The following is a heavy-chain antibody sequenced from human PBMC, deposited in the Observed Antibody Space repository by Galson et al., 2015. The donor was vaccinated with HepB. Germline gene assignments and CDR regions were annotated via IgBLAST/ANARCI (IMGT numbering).Heavy chain of an antibody. CDR3: ARLRKPSDLAAAGTNY. Sequence: SVKVSCKASGGTFSSYAISWVRQAPGQGLEWMGRIIPILGIANYAQKFQGRVTITADKSTSTAYMELSSLRSEDTAVYYCARLRKPSDLAAAGTNYWGQGTLVTVSS. CDR2: IIPILGIA. CDR1: GGTFSSYA. J-gene: IGHJ4*02. V-gene: IGHV1-69*04. D-gene: IGHD6-13*01.